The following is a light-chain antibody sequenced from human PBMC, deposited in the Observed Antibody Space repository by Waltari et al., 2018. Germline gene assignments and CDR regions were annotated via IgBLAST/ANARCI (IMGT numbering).Light chain of an antibody. CDR1: KKISSY. CDR2: DAS. V-gene: IGKV1-39*01. Sequence: DIQMTQSPSSLSASVEDRVTITCRPSKKISSYLNWYQQKPGTAPRLLINDASRLQSGVPSRFSGSGSGTDFTLTISSLQPEDFGTYYCQQTYTTPRTFGRGTKVEIK. CDR3: QQTYTTPRT. J-gene: IGKJ4*01.